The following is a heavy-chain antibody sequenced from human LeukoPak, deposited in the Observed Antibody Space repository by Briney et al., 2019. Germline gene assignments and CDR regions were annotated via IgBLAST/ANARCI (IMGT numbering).Heavy chain of an antibody. D-gene: IGHD1-1*01. CDR1: GYTFTSYG. V-gene: IGHV1-18*01. Sequence: ASVKVSCKASGYTFTSYGISWVRQAPGQGLEWMGWISAYNGNTNYVQKLQGRVTMTTDTSTSTAYMELRSLRSDDTAVYYCARDLLDAIWNGPVDYWGQGTLVTVSS. CDR3: ARDLLDAIWNGPVDY. CDR2: ISAYNGNT. J-gene: IGHJ4*02.